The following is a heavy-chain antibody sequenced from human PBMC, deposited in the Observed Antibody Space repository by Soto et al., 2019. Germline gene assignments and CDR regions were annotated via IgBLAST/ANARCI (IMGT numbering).Heavy chain of an antibody. Sequence: QVQLIQSGAEVKKPGASVKVSCKASGYTFTSSYIHWVRHAPGQGLEWMAIINPNGGSTNYAQKFQGRVTMTRDTSTSKVYMELSSLPSEDTAVYYCARSLMEGDEWGKGTLVTVSS. V-gene: IGHV1-46*03. CDR3: ARSLMEGDE. CDR1: GYTFTSSY. D-gene: IGHD3-10*01. CDR2: INPNGGST. J-gene: IGHJ4*02.